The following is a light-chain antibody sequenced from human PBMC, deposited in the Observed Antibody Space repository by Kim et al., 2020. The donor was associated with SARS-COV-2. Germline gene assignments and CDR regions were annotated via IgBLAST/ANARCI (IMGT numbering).Light chain of an antibody. J-gene: IGLJ2*01. V-gene: IGLV1-44*01. CDR2: SND. CDR3: AAWDGSLNGVV. CDR1: SSNIVSNT. Sequence: QFVLTQPPSASATPGQRVTISCSGSSSNIVSNTVNWYQQLTGTAPKLLIYSNDQRHSGVPDRISGSKSGTSASLAISGLQSEDEADYYCAAWDGSLNGVVFGGGTQLTVL.